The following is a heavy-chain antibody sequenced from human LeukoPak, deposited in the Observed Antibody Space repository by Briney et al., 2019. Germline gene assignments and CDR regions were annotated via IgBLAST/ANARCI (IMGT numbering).Heavy chain of an antibody. CDR1: GFTFSSYA. CDR2: ISGSGGST. J-gene: IGHJ4*02. D-gene: IGHD6-19*01. V-gene: IGHV3-23*01. CDR3: AKDRDGSGWCEVFDY. Sequence: GGSLRLSCAASGFTFSSYAMSWVRQAPGKGLEWVSAISGSGGSTYYADSVKGRFTISRDNSKNTLYLQMNSLRAEDTAVYYCAKDRDGSGWCEVFDYWGQGTLVTVSS.